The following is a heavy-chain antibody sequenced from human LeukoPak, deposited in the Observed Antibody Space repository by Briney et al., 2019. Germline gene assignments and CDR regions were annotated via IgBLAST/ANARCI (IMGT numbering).Heavy chain of an antibody. CDR2: ISYDGSNK. J-gene: IGHJ6*04. CDR1: GFTFSSYA. CDR3: ARVFHNRVRELYGMDV. V-gene: IGHV3-30-3*01. Sequence: PGRSLRLSCAASGFTFSSYAMHWVRQAPGKGLEWVAVISYDGSNKYYADSVKGRFTISRDNSKNTLYLQMNSLRAEDTAVYYCARVFHNRVRELYGMDVWGRGNRVSVSS. D-gene: IGHD3-10*01.